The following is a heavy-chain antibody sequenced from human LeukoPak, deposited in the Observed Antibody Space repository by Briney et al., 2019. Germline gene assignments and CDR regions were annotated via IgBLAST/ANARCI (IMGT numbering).Heavy chain of an antibody. CDR3: AGHHPRNTVDF. CDR1: GGSFSGYY. D-gene: IGHD2/OR15-2a*01. CDR2: ISDIGSI. J-gene: IGHJ4*02. V-gene: IGHV4-59*08. Sequence: PSETLSLTCAVYGGSFSGYYWSWIQQPPGKGLEWIAYISDIGSINYNPSLKSRVTISLDTSKNQFSLKLSSVTAADTAVYYCAGHHPRNTVDFWGQGTLVTVSS.